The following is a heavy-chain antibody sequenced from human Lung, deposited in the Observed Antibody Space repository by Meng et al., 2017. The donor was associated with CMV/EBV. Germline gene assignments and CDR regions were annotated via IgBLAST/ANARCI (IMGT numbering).Heavy chain of an antibody. CDR1: GGSFSGYY. J-gene: IGHJ1*01. CDR3: TTGYGSGL. V-gene: IGHV3-15*01. Sequence: VQLQQWGAGLLKPSGTPSLTCGVYGGSFSGYYWSWIRQPPGKGLEWVGRIKSKTDGGTTDYAAPVKGRFTISRDDSKNTLYLQMNSLKTEDTAVYYCTTGYGSGLWGQGTLVTVSS. D-gene: IGHD3-10*01. CDR2: IKSKTDGGTT.